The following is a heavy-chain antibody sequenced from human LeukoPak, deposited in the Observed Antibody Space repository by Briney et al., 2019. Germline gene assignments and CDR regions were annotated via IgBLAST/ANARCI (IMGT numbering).Heavy chain of an antibody. Sequence: ASVKVSCKASGYTFTGYYMHWVRQAPGQGLEWMGWINPNSGGTNYAQKFQGRVTMARDTSISTAYMELSRLRSDDTAVYYCARLYYYGSGSLPFIGFDYWGQGTLVTVSS. CDR3: ARLYYYGSGSLPFIGFDY. CDR1: GYTFTGYY. CDR2: INPNSGGT. D-gene: IGHD3-10*01. J-gene: IGHJ4*02. V-gene: IGHV1-2*02.